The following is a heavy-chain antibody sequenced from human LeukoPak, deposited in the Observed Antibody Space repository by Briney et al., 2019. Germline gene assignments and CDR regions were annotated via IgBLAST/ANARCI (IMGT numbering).Heavy chain of an antibody. D-gene: IGHD5-24*01. CDR2: ISPNGVIT. Sequence: GGSLRLSCAASGFTFSSHGMNWVRQTPGKGLEWVSGISPNGVITYYADSVKGRFTISRDNSKGTVYLQMNSLRPEDTAVYYCAKDDAWLQYGNWGRGTLVTVSS. J-gene: IGHJ4*02. CDR1: GFTFSSHG. V-gene: IGHV3-23*01. CDR3: AKDDAWLQYGN.